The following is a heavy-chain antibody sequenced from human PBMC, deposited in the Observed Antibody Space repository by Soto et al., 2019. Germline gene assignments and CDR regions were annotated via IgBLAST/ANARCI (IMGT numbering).Heavy chain of an antibody. CDR1: GYTFTSYG. CDR2: ISAYNGNT. Sequence: GDSVQVSCKASGYTFTSYGISWGRQAPGQGLAWMGWISAYNGNTNYAQKLQGRVTMTTDTSTSTAYMELRSLRSDDTAVYYCAIWGLGDFHAFDSWGQGTMVTVAS. V-gene: IGHV1-18*01. CDR3: AIWGLGDFHAFDS. D-gene: IGHD3-16*01. J-gene: IGHJ3*02.